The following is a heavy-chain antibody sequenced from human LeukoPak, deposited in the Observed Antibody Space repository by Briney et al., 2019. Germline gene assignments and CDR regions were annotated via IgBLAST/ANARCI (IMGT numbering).Heavy chain of an antibody. J-gene: IGHJ4*02. CDR1: GGTFSSYA. V-gene: IGHV1-46*01. CDR3: ARDLAADGRVPDY. D-gene: IGHD6-13*01. Sequence: GSSVKVSCKASGGTFSSYAISWVRQAPGQGLEWMGIINPSGGSTSYAQKFQGRVTMTRDMSTSTVYMELSSLRSEDTAVYYCARDLAADGRVPDYWGQGTLVTVSS. CDR2: INPSGGST.